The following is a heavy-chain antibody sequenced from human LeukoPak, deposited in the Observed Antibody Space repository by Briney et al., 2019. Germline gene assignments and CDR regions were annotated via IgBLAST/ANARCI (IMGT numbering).Heavy chain of an antibody. CDR2: INHSGST. D-gene: IGHD6-6*01. CDR1: GGSFSGYY. J-gene: IGHJ4*02. V-gene: IGHV4-34*01. Sequence: SETLSLTCAVYGGSFSGYYWSWIRQPPGKGLEWIGEINHSGSTNYNPSLKSRVTISVDTSKNQFSLKLSSVTAADTAVYYCAIPSPARRRGLYYFDYWGQGTLVTVSS. CDR3: AIPSPARRRGLYYFDY.